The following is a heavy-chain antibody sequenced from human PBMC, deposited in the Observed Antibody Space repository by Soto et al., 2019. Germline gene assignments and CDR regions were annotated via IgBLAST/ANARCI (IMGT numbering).Heavy chain of an antibody. Sequence: QVQLVQSGAEVKKPGASLKVSCKASGYTFTSYAISWVRQAPGQGLEWMGWISTYYGNTNYAQILQGRVTMTTDTSTKTAYMELRSMRSDDTAVYYCARHSVAEYYFDYWGQGTLVTVSS. CDR1: GYTFTSYA. V-gene: IGHV1-18*01. D-gene: IGHD6-6*01. CDR3: ARHSVAEYYFDY. CDR2: ISTYYGNT. J-gene: IGHJ4*02.